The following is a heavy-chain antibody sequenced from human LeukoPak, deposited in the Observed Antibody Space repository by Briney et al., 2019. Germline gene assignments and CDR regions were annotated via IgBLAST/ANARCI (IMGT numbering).Heavy chain of an antibody. CDR3: ATHPDIVVVPAAGVFDY. V-gene: IGHV1-69*13. D-gene: IGHD2-2*01. J-gene: IGHJ4*02. CDR2: IIPIFGTA. Sequence: SVKVSCKASGGTFSSYAISWVRQAPGQGLEWMGGIIPIFGTANYAQKFQGRVTITADESTSTAYMELSSLRSGDTAVYYCATHPDIVVVPAAGVFDYWGQGTLVTVSS. CDR1: GGTFSSYA.